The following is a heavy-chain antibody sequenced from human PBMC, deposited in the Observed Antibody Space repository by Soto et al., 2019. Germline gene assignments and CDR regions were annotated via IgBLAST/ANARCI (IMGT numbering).Heavy chain of an antibody. CDR2: IYPGDSDT. V-gene: IGHV5-51*01. CDR1: GYSFTSYW. D-gene: IGHD3-22*01. J-gene: IGHJ4*02. Sequence: HGESLKISCKGSGYSFTSYWIGWVRQMPGKGLEWMGIIYPGDSDTRYSPSFQGQVTISADKSISTAYLQWSSLKASDTAMYYCARYPQYYYDSSGYYFYYWGQGTLVTVSS. CDR3: ARYPQYYYDSSGYYFYY.